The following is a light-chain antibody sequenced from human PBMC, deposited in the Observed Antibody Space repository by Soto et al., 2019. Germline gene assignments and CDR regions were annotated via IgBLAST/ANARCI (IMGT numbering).Light chain of an antibody. CDR2: DVS. CDR1: RSHVGGYNY. Sequence: QCSLTQPRSVSGSPGQSFTISCTGARSHVGGYNYVSWYQQHPGKAPKLMIYDVSKRPSGVPDRFSGSKSGNTASLTISGLQTEDEADYYCCSYAGRYTYVFGTGTKVTVL. J-gene: IGLJ1*01. V-gene: IGLV2-11*01. CDR3: CSYAGRYTYV.